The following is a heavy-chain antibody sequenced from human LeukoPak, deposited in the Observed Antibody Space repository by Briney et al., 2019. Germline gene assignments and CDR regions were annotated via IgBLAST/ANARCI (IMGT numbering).Heavy chain of an antibody. CDR3: ARSSTSCCHPDY. J-gene: IGHJ4*02. CDR2: ISYDGSNK. Sequence: GGSLRLSCAASGFTFSSYGMHWVRQAPGKGLEWVAVISYDGSNKYYADSVKGRFTISRDNSKNTLYLQMNSLRAEDAAVYYCARSSTSCCHPDYWGQGTLVTVSS. CDR1: GFTFSSYG. D-gene: IGHD2-2*01. V-gene: IGHV3-30*03.